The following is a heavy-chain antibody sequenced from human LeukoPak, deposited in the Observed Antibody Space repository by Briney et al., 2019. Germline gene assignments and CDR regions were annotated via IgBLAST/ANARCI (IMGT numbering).Heavy chain of an antibody. V-gene: IGHV4-59*01. CDR1: GGSISSYY. J-gene: IGHJ4*02. D-gene: IGHD6-19*01. CDR3: ERDSSGWSLTFDY. Sequence: PSETLSLTCTVSGGSISSYYWSWIRQPPGKGLEWIGYIYYSGSTNYNPSLKSRVTISVDTSKNQFSLKLSSVTAADTAVYYCERDSSGWSLTFDYWGQGTLVTVSS. CDR2: IYYSGST.